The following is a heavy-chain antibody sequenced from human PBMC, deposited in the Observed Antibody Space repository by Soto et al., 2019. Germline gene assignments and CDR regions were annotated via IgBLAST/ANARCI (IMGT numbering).Heavy chain of an antibody. CDR2: IYWDDDK. CDR3: AHRRPYSNSPEYFFDY. CDR1: GFSLSTSGVD. V-gene: IGHV2-5*02. Sequence: QITLKESGPTLVKPTQTLTLTCTFSGFSLSTSGVDVGWICQPPGKALEWLALIYWDDDKRYSPSLKSRLTITKDTSKNQVVLTMTNMDPLDTATYYCAHRRPYSNSPEYFFDYWGQGTLVTVSS. D-gene: IGHD6-6*01. J-gene: IGHJ4*02.